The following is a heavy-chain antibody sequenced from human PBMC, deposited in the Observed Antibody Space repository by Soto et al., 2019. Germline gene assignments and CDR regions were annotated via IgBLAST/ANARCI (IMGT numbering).Heavy chain of an antibody. CDR3: ARGRGWYDY. D-gene: IGHD6-19*01. CDR2: IDAGNGKT. CDR1: GYIFNRYV. Sequence: QVQLVQSGAEVKKPGASVKVSCKASGYIFNRYVMHWVRQAPGQRPEWMGWIDAGNGKTKYSEKFQGRVTITRDTSASTAYMDFTTLRAEDTAVYYCARGRGWYDYWGQGTQVIVSS. V-gene: IGHV1-3*01. J-gene: IGHJ4*02.